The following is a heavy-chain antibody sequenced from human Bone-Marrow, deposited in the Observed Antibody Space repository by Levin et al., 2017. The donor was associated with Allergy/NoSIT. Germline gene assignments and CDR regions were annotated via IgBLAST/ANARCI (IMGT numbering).Heavy chain of an antibody. CDR2: ISGSGGST. V-gene: IGHV3-23*01. J-gene: IGHJ4*02. CDR1: GFTFSSYA. CDR3: AKPGGFDWLFEGEVHFDY. Sequence: GGSLRLSCAASGFTFSSYAMSWVRQAPGKGLEWVSAISGSGGSTYYADSVKGRFTISRDNSKNTLYLQMNSLRAEDTAVYYCAKPGGFDWLFEGEVHFDYWGQGTLVTVSS. D-gene: IGHD3-9*01.